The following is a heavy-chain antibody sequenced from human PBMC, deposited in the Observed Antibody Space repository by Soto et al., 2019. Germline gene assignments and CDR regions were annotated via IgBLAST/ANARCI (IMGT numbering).Heavy chain of an antibody. CDR3: ASVTMVRGVDY. CDR1: GFTFSSYA. Sequence: LRLSCAASGFTFSSYAMSWVRQAPGKGLEWVSAISGSGGSTYYADSVKGRFTISRDNSKNTLYLQMNSLRAEDTEVYYCASVTMVRGVDYWGQGTLATVSS. V-gene: IGHV3-23*01. J-gene: IGHJ4*02. D-gene: IGHD3-10*01. CDR2: ISGSGGST.